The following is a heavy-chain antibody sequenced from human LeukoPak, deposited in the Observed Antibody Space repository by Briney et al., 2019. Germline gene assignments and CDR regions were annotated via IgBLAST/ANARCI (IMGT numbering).Heavy chain of an antibody. CDR1: GGSISSTSYY. J-gene: IGHJ4*02. CDR3: ARRYSSGYQSLGGTDFDY. D-gene: IGHD3-22*01. V-gene: IGHV4-39*01. Sequence: PSETLSLTCIVSGGSISSTSYYWGWIRQSPGKGLEWIGSFYYSGSIFDNRSLRSRVTISVDTSKNQFSLKLSSVTAADTAVYYCARRYSSGYQSLGGTDFDYWGRGTLVTVSS. CDR2: FYYSGSI.